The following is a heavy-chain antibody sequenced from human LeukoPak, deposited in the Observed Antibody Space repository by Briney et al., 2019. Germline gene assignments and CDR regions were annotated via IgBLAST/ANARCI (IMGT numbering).Heavy chain of an antibody. CDR3: ARYDSSGYFDY. J-gene: IGHJ4*02. CDR1: GGSISSSSYS. Sequence: SETLSLTCTVSGGSISSSSYSWGWIRQPPGKGLEWIGSIYYSGTTYYNPSLKSRVTISVDTSKNQFSLKLSSVTAADTAVYYRARYDSSGYFDYWGQGTLVTVSS. CDR2: IYYSGTT. V-gene: IGHV4-39*01. D-gene: IGHD3-22*01.